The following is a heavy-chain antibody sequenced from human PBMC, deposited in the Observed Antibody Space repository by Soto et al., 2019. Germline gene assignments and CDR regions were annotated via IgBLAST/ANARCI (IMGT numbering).Heavy chain of an antibody. D-gene: IGHD2-8*01. J-gene: IGHJ6*03. CDR2: INHSGST. V-gene: IGHV4-34*01. CDR1: GGSFSGYY. CDR3: ARGRPKYWTNGVCFYHHYYLSG. Sequence: SETLSLTCAVYGGSFSGYYWSWIRQPPGKGLEWIGEINHSGSTNYNPSLKSRVTISVDTSKSQFSLTLSSVTAADTAVYYCARGRPKYWTNGVCFYHHYYLSGPAQGTTVTVPS.